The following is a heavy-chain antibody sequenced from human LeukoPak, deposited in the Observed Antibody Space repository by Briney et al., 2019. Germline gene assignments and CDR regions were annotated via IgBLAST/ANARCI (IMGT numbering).Heavy chain of an antibody. V-gene: IGHV3-21*01. J-gene: IGHJ4*02. CDR2: ISKSSTYI. D-gene: IGHD2-2*01. CDR1: GFTFRSYT. CDR3: AREVAIVVEPAANTIDY. Sequence: GGSLRLSCAASGFTFRSYTMNWVRQAPGKGLERVSAISKSSTYIHCADSVKGRFTVSRNNAKNSLFLRMNSLRVEDTAVYYCAREVAIVVEPAANTIDYWGQGTRVTVSS.